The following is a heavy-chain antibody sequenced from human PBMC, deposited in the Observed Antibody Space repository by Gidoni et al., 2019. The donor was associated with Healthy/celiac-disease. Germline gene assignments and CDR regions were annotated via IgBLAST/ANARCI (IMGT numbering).Heavy chain of an antibody. V-gene: IGHV4-38-2*02. D-gene: IGHD6-6*01. J-gene: IGHJ4*02. CDR2: IYHSGST. CDR1: GYSISRGYY. CDR3: ARDRKSSEYYFDY. Sequence: QVQLQESGPGLVKPSETLSLPCTVSGYSISRGYYWGWIRQPPGKGLEWIGSIYHSGSTYYNPSLKSRVTISVDTSKNQFSLKLSSVTAADTAVYYCARDRKSSEYYFDYWGQGTLVTVSS.